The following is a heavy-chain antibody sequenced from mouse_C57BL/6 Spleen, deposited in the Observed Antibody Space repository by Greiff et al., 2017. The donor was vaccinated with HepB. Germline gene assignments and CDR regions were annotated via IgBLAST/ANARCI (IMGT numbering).Heavy chain of an antibody. CDR1: GYTFTSYW. CDR3: ARWGYYDYDVDY. CDR2: INPSNGGT. V-gene: IGHV1-53*01. Sequence: QVQLQQPGTELVKPGASVKLSCKASGYTFTSYWMHWVKQRPGQGLEWIGNINPSNGGTKYNEKFKSKATLTVDKSSSTAYMQLSSLTSEDSAVYDCARWGYYDYDVDYGGQGTTLTVSS. J-gene: IGHJ2*01. D-gene: IGHD2-4*01.